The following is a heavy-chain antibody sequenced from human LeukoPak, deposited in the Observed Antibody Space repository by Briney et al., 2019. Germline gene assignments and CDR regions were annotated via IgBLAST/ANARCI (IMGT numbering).Heavy chain of an antibody. Sequence: GGSLRLSCAASEFTFSNYGMNWVRQAPGKGLEWVSYISNSGSTIYYTDSVKGRFTISRDNAKNSLYLQMNSLRAEDTAVYYCARDLIGYQAAPDYWGQGTLVTVSS. CDR3: ARDLIGYQAAPDY. J-gene: IGHJ4*02. CDR2: ISNSGSTI. CDR1: EFTFSNYG. V-gene: IGHV3-48*04. D-gene: IGHD6-13*01.